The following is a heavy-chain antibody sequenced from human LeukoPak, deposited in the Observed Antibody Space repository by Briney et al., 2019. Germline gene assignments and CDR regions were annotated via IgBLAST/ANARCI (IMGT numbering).Heavy chain of an antibody. J-gene: IGHJ4*02. CDR3: AGRPGGDYYDSSGYYFDY. Sequence: PGGSLRLSCAASGFTFSSYAMSWVRQAPGKGLEWVSAISGSGGSTYYADSVKGRFTISRDNSKNTLYLQMNSLRAEDTAVYYCAGRPGGDYYDSSGYYFDYWGQGTLVTVSS. CDR2: ISGSGGST. CDR1: GFTFSSYA. V-gene: IGHV3-23*01. D-gene: IGHD3-22*01.